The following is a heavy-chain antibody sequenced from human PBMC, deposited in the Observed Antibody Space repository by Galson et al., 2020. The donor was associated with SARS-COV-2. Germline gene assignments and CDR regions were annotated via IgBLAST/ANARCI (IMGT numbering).Heavy chain of an antibody. D-gene: IGHD2-2*01. CDR1: GYSISSGYY. V-gene: IGHV4-38-2*02. J-gene: IGHJ4*02. CDR3: ASSWAPAAQFDY. Sequence: SQTLSLTCTVSGYSISSGYYWGWIRQPPGKGLEWIGSIYHSGSTYYNPSLKSRVTISVDTSKNQFSLKLSSVTAADTAVYYCASSWAPAAQFDYWGQGTLVTVSS. CDR2: IYHSGST.